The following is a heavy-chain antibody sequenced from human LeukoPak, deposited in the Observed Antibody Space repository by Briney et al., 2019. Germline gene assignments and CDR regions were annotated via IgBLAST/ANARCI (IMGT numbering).Heavy chain of an antibody. V-gene: IGHV3-23*01. Sequence: GGSLRLSCAASGFTFSSYAMSWVRQAPGKGLEWVSAISGSGGSTYYADSVKGRFTISRDNSENTLYLQMNSLRAEDTAVYYCARTLDYGGNSGAAFDIWGQGTMVTVSS. J-gene: IGHJ3*02. CDR3: ARTLDYGGNSGAAFDI. CDR1: GFTFSSYA. CDR2: ISGSGGST. D-gene: IGHD4-23*01.